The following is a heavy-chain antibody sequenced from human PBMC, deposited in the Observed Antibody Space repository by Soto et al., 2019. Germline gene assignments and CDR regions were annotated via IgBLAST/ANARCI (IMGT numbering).Heavy chain of an antibody. CDR1: GGSFSGYY. D-gene: IGHD2-2*01. CDR2: INHSGST. Sequence: SETLSLTCAVYGGSFSGYYWSWIRQPPGKGLEWIGEINHSGSTNYNPSLKSRVTISVDTSKNQLSLKLSSVTAADTAVYYCGRCVGVVVVPAANWFDLWCQGTLVTVSS. CDR3: GRCVGVVVVPAANWFDL. J-gene: IGHJ5*02. V-gene: IGHV4-34*01.